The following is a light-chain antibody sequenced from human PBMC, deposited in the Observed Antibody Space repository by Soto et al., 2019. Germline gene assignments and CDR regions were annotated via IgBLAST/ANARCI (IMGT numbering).Light chain of an antibody. J-gene: IGKJ3*01. V-gene: IGKV1-33*01. CDR2: DAS. Sequence: DIQMTQSPSSLSASVGDRVTITCQSSHDITSHLNWYQHKPGKAPKLLIYDASILEAGVPSRFSGSGSGTDFPFSISSLQPEDVAAYYCQKCDYLPIFGPGTTVDLK. CDR1: HDITSH. CDR3: QKCDYLPI.